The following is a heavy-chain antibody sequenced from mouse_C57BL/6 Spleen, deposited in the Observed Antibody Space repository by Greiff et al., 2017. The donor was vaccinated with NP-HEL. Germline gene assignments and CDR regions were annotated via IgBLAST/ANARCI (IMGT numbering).Heavy chain of an antibody. J-gene: IGHJ2*01. CDR3: ARGELWYFDY. CDR1: GYTFTSYW. Sequence: QVQLQQPGAELVRPGSSVKLSCKASGYTFTSYWMDWVKQRPGQGLEWIGNIYPSDSETHYNQKFKDKATLTVDKSSSTAYMQLSSLTSEDSAVYYCARGELWYFDYWGKGTTLTVSS. V-gene: IGHV1-61*01. CDR2: IYPSDSET. D-gene: IGHD1-1*02.